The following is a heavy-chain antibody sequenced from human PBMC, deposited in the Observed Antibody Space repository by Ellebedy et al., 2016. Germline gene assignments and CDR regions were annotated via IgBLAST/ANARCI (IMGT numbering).Heavy chain of an antibody. CDR1: GYTFTGYY. J-gene: IGHJ6*02. D-gene: IGHD5-18*01. V-gene: IGHV1-2*04. CDR3: AREGTVDASMVRLYYGMDV. Sequence: ASVKVSCKASGYTFTGYYMHWVRQAPGQGLEWMGWINPNSGCPNYAQKFQGWVTMTRDTSISTAYMELRRLRSDDTAVYYCAREGTVDASMVRLYYGMDVWGQGTTVTVSS. CDR2: INPNSGCP.